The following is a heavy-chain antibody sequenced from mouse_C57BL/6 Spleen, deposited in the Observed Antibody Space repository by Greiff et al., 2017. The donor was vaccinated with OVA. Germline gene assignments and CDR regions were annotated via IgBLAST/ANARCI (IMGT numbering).Heavy chain of an antibody. V-gene: IGHV1-15*01. CDR2: IDPETGGT. CDR1: GYTFTDYE. Sequence: QVHVKQSGAELVRPGASVTLSCKASGYTFTDYEMHWVKQTPVHGLEWIGAIDPETGGTAYNQKFKGKAILTADKSYSTAYMELRSLSSGASAVSYCSRTAFDYWGQGTPLTVSS. J-gene: IGHJ2*01. CDR3: SRTAFDY.